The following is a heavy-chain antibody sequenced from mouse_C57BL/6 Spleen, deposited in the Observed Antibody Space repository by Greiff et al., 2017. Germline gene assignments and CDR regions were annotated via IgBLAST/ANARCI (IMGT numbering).Heavy chain of an antibody. CDR3: AGHGVPLFYAMDY. CDR1: GFSLTSYG. V-gene: IGHV2-6-1*01. Sequence: VKLVESGPGLVAPSPSLSITCTVSGFSLTSYGVHWVRQPPGKGLEWLVVIWSDGSTTDNSALNSRLSISKANSKSQVFLKMNSLQTDDTAMYYCAGHGVPLFYAMDYWGQGTSVTVSA. D-gene: IGHD6-1*01. CDR2: IWSDGST. J-gene: IGHJ4*01.